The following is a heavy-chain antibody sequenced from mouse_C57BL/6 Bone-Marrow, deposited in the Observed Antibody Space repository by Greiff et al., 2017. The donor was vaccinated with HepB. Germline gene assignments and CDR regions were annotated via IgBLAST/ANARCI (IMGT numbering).Heavy chain of an antibody. CDR2: IHPNSGST. Sequence: QVQLQQPGAELVKPGASVKLSCKASGYTLTSYGMHWVKQRPGQGLEWIGMIHPNSGSTNYNEKLKSKATLTVDKTSNTPYMQIRSLTSEDSAVYYCASEGLHYYGSSQFAYWGQGTLVTVAA. CDR1: GYTLTSYG. J-gene: IGHJ3*01. D-gene: IGHD1-1*01. CDR3: ASEGLHYYGSSQFAY. V-gene: IGHV1-64*01.